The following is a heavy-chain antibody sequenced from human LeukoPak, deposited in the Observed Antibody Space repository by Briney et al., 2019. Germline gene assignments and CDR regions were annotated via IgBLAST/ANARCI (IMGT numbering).Heavy chain of an antibody. D-gene: IGHD4-23*01. CDR1: GGSITSSGYY. V-gene: IGHV4-39*01. CDR2: IHYSGIT. J-gene: IGHJ4*02. CDR3: ARYGGQSEFDY. Sequence: ASETLSLTCTVSGGSITSSGYYWGWIRQPPGKGLEWIASIHYSGITYYNPSLKSRVTISVDTSKNQFSLELSSVTAADTAVYYCARYGGQSEFDYWGQGTLVTVSS.